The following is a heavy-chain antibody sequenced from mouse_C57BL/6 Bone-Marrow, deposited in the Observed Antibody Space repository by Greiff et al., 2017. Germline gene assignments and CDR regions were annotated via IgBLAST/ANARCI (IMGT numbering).Heavy chain of an antibody. D-gene: IGHD1-1*01. Sequence: EVNVVESGGGLVQSGRSLRLSCATSGFTFSDFYMEWVRQAPGKGLEWIAASRNKANDYTTEYSASVKGRFIVSRDTSQSILYLQMNALRAEDTAIYYCARDAYGSSFYYAMDYWGQGTSVTVSS. CDR2: SRNKANDYTT. V-gene: IGHV7-1*01. CDR1: GFTFSDFY. J-gene: IGHJ4*01. CDR3: ARDAYGSSFYYAMDY.